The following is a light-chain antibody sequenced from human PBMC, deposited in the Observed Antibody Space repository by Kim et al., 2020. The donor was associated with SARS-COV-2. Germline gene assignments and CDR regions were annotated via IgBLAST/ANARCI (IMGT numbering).Light chain of an antibody. CDR3: QQYGTSPIT. J-gene: IGKJ2*01. CDR1: QSVTSNY. CDR2: GAS. V-gene: IGKV3-20*01. Sequence: EIVLTQSPGTLSLAPGERASLSCRASQSVTSNYLAWYQQKPGQAPRLLIYGASSRAAGIPERFSGIGSGTDFTLTISGLEPEDFAVFYCQQYGTSPITFGQGTKLDI.